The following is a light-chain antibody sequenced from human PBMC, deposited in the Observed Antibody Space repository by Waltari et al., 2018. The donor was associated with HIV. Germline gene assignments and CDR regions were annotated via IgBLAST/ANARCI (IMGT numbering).Light chain of an antibody. V-gene: IGKV4-1*01. J-gene: IGKJ4*01. Sequence: DIVMTQSPDSLAVSLGARATINCKSSQRVLYSSNNKNYLAWYQQKPGQPPKLLIYWASTRESGVPDRFSGSGSGTDFTLTISSLQAEDVAVYYCQQYYSTPLTFGGGTKVEIK. CDR2: WAS. CDR1: QRVLYSSNNKNY. CDR3: QQYYSTPLT.